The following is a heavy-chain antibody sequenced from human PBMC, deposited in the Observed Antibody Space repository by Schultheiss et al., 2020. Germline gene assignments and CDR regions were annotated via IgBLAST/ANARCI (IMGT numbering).Heavy chain of an antibody. CDR2: ITGSGDAT. CDR3: AKMGCSGGSCTDFDY. V-gene: IGHV3-23*01. CDR1: GFTFSRYA. J-gene: IGHJ4*02. Sequence: GGSLRLSCAASGFTFSRYAMTWVRQAPGKGPEWISTITGSGDATYYSASVKGRFTISRDNPKNTLYLQTNSLRAEDTAVYYCAKMGCSGGSCTDFDYWGQGTLVTVSS. D-gene: IGHD2-15*01.